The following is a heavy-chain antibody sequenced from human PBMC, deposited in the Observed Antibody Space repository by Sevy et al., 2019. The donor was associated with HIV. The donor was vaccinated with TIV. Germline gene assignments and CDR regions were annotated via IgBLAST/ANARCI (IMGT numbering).Heavy chain of an antibody. J-gene: IGHJ4*02. V-gene: IGHV4-59*12. CDR1: GDSISTYY. D-gene: IGHD6-19*01. CDR2: SHYSGTT. CDR3: ARLVSSGWYFDY. Sequence: SETLSLTCTVSGDSISTYYWSWIRQAPGKGLEWMGYSHYSGTTNYNPSLKSRVTISVYTSKNHFSLKLSSVTAADTAVYYCARLVSSGWYFDYWGQGTLVTVSS.